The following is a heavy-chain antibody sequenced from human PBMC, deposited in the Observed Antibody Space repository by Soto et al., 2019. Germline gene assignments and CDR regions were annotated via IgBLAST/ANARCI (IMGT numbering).Heavy chain of an antibody. CDR3: AKDLYSGSYSSYYFHH. V-gene: IGHV3-30*18. CDR1: GFTFKSFA. Sequence: GGSLRLSCAASGFTFKSFAMHWVRQAPGKGLEWVAFISDDGSNQYFADSVTGRCTISRDNSENTVSLQIDSLRPGDTAVYYCAKDLYSGSYSSYYFHHWGQGILVTVS. J-gene: IGHJ4*02. CDR2: ISDDGSNQ. D-gene: IGHD1-26*01.